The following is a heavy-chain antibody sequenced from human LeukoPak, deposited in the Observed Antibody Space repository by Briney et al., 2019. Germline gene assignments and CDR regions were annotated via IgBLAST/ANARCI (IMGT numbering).Heavy chain of an antibody. V-gene: IGHV4-30-2*01. D-gene: IGHD2-15*01. J-gene: IGHJ5*02. Sequence: KPSQTLSLTCAVSGGSISSGGYSWSWIRQPPGQGLEWIGYIYHSGSTYYNPSLKSRVTISVDRSKNQFSLKLSSVTAADTAAYYCARRGSYCSGGSCYHFDPWGQGTLVTVSS. CDR1: GGSISSGGYS. CDR3: ARRGSYCSGGSCYHFDP. CDR2: IYHSGST.